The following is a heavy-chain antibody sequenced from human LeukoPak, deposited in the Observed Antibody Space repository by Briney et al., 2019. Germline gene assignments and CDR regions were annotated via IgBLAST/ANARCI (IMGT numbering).Heavy chain of an antibody. D-gene: IGHD6-13*01. CDR1: GGSFSAYY. Sequence: PSETLSLTCAVYGGSFSAYYWTWIRQPPGKGLEWIGEINHGGSTNYNPSLKSRVTISVDTSKNQFSLKLSSVTAADTAVYYCARGLVQKGYYYMDVWGKGTTVTISS. J-gene: IGHJ6*03. V-gene: IGHV4-34*01. CDR3: ARGLVQKGYYYMDV. CDR2: INHGGST.